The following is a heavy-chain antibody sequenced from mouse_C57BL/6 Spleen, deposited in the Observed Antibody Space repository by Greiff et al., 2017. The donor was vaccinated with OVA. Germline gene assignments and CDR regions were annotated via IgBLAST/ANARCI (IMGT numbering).Heavy chain of an antibody. D-gene: IGHD2-1*01. CDR2: IDPSDSET. V-gene: IGHV1-52*01. J-gene: IGHJ4*01. Sequence: QVQLQQPGAELVRPGSSVKLSCKASGYTFTSYWMHWVKQRPIQGLEWIGNIDPSDSETHYNQKFKDKATLTVEKSSSTAYMQLSSLTSEDSAVYYWARYGGNYYDAMDYWGQGTSVTVSS. CDR3: ARYGGNYYDAMDY. CDR1: GYTFTSYW.